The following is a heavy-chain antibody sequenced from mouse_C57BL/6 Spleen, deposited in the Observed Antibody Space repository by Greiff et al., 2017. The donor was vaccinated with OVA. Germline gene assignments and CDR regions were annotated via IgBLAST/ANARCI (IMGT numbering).Heavy chain of an antibody. D-gene: IGHD1-1*01. J-gene: IGHJ1*03. CDR1: GYAFSSSW. Sequence: QVQLQQSGPELVKPGASVKISCKASGYAFSSSWMNWVKQRPGKGLEWIGRIYPGDGDTNYNGKFKGKATLTADKSSSTAYMQLSSLTSEDSAVYFCARRGGSSPHWYFDVWGTGTTVTVSS. CDR3: ARRGGSSPHWYFDV. CDR2: IYPGDGDT. V-gene: IGHV1-82*01.